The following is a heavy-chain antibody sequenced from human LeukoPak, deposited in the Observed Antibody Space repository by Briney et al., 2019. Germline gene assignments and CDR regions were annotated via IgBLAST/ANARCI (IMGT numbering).Heavy chain of an antibody. J-gene: IGHJ4*02. CDR2: IWYDGSRK. CDR3: ARDGGSGIDY. D-gene: IGHD3-10*01. V-gene: IGHV3-33*01. Sequence: PGRSLRLSCAASGFSLTTYGTHWVRQAPGKGLEWVAVIWYDGSRKFYGDSVKGRFTVSRDTSENTMYLQMNSLRVEDPAGYYCARDGGSGIDYWGQGTLVTVSS. CDR1: GFSLTTYG.